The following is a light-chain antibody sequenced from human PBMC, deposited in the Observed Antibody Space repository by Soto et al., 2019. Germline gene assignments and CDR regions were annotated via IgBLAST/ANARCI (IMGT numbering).Light chain of an antibody. CDR1: QSVSSN. Sequence: EIVMTQSPATLSASPGERATLSCRASQSVSSNLAWYQQKPGQAPRLLIYGASTRDTGIPARFSGSGSGTEFTLTISSLQSEDFAIYYCQQYNNCSLTFGGGNKVEIQ. CDR2: GAS. J-gene: IGKJ4*01. CDR3: QQYNNCSLT. V-gene: IGKV3-15*01.